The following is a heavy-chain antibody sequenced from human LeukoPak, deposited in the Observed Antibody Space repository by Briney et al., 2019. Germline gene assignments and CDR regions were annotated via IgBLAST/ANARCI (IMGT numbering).Heavy chain of an antibody. CDR2: ISGSGGST. V-gene: IGHV3-23*01. J-gene: IGHJ3*02. D-gene: IGHD2-2*01. CDR3: AKRKQGPAANGNAFDI. CDR1: GFTFSSYG. Sequence: GGSLRLSCAASGFTFSSYGMSWVRQAPGKGLEWVSAISGSGGSTYYADSVKGRFTVSRDNSKNTLYLQMNSLRAEDTAVYYCAKRKQGPAANGNAFDIWGQGTMVTVSS.